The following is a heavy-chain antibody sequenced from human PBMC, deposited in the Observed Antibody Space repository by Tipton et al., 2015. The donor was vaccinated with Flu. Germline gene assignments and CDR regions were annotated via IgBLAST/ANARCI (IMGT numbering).Heavy chain of an antibody. D-gene: IGHD1-26*01. CDR1: GFTFSDYA. CDR2: ISSSGDNT. CDR3: ANIGGGSYYGGDF. V-gene: IGHV3-64*02. Sequence: SLRLSCAASGFTFSDYAMHWVRQAPGKGLEYVSAISSSGDNTYYADSVKGRFTISRDNSKNTLYLQMNSLRAEDTAVYYCANIGGGSYYGGDFWGRGTLVTVSS. J-gene: IGHJ4*02.